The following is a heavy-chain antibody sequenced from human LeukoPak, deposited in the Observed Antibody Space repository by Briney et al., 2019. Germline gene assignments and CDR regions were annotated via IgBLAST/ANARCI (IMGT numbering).Heavy chain of an antibody. Sequence: GSSVKVSCKASGGTFSSYAISWVRQAPGQGLEWMGGIIPIFGTANYAQKLQGRVTMTADTSTTTAYMELRSLRSDDTAVYYCARGYCSSATCRHFDYWGQGALVTVSS. CDR3: ARGYCSSATCRHFDY. V-gene: IGHV1-69*06. J-gene: IGHJ4*02. CDR2: IIPIFGTA. CDR1: GGTFSSYA. D-gene: IGHD2-2*01.